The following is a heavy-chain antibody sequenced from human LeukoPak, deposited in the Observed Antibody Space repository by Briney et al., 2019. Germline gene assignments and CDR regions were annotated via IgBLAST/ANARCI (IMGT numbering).Heavy chain of an antibody. CDR1: GFIFRDFS. D-gene: IGHD3-22*01. V-gene: IGHV3-7*03. CDR3: ARKSIVVITPAEY. J-gene: IGHJ1*01. Sequence: GGSLRLSCSVSGFIFRDFSMSWVRQAPGKGLEWVAKMNEYGSEIFYVDSVKGRFTISRDNGKNSLYLQMNSLRVEDTAVYYCARKSIVVITPAEYWGQGTLVTVSS. CDR2: MNEYGSEI.